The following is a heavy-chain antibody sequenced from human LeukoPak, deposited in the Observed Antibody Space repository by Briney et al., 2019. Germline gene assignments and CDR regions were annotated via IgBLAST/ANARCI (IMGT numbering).Heavy chain of an antibody. Sequence: ASVKVSCKASGYTFTGYYMHWVRQAPGQGLEWMGWINPNSGGTNYAQKFQGRVTMTRDTSISTAYMELSRLRSDDTAVYYCARDFWRDGNNYGYYYMDVWGKGTTVTVSS. CDR1: GYTFTGYY. J-gene: IGHJ6*03. V-gene: IGHV1-2*02. CDR2: INPNSGGT. CDR3: ARDFWRDGNNYGYYYMDV. D-gene: IGHD5-24*01.